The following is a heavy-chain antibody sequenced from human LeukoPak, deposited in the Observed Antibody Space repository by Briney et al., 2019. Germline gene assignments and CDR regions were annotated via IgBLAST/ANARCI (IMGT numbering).Heavy chain of an antibody. D-gene: IGHD2-8*01. J-gene: IGHJ6*03. V-gene: IGHV4-4*07. CDR1: GGSISSYY. Sequence: SETLSLTCTVSGGSISSYYWSWIRQPAGKGLEWIGRIYTSGSTNYNPSLKSRVTMSVDTSKNQFSLKLSSVTAADTAVYYCASRSLCTNGVCSNLGYYMDVWGKGTTVTASS. CDR2: IYTSGST. CDR3: ASRSLCTNGVCSNLGYYMDV.